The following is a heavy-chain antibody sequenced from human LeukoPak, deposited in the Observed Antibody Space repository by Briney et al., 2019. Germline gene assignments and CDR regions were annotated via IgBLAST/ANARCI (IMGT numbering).Heavy chain of an antibody. CDR1: GYNFPIYW. V-gene: IGHV5-51*01. J-gene: IGHJ6*03. Sequence: GESLKISCQCSGYNFPIYWIGWVRKMPGQGLEWLGIIYPDDSNTIYGPSFQGQVTISADKSINTAYLEWSSLKASDTAIYYCARQGAAGKYYYYYMDVWGKGTTVTVSS. CDR3: ARQGAAGKYYYYYMDV. D-gene: IGHD6-13*01. CDR2: IYPDDSNT.